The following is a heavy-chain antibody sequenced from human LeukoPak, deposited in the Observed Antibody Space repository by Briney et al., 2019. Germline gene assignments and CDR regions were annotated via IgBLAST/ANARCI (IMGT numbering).Heavy chain of an antibody. CDR2: INHSGST. D-gene: IGHD1-26*01. CDR1: GGSFSGYY. CDR3: ARVPSGSYDY. V-gene: IGHV4-34*01. J-gene: IGHJ4*02. Sequence: SETLSLTCAVYGGSFSGYYWSWIRQPPGKGPEWIGEINHSGSTNYNPSLKSRVTISVDTSKNQFSLKLSSVTAADTAVYYCARVPSGSYDYWGQGTLVTVSS.